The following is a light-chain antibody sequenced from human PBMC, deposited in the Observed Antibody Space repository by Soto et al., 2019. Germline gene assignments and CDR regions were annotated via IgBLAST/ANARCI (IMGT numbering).Light chain of an antibody. J-gene: IGKJ5*01. CDR1: QSVHSN. CDR2: GAS. Sequence: EIVMTQSTATLSLSPGATATLSCRASQSVHSNLAWFQQHPGQAPRLLIHGASSRATGIPDRFSGSGSGTDFTLTISRLEPEDFAVYYCQKYASSTITFGQGTRLEIK. V-gene: IGKV3-20*01. CDR3: QKYASSTIT.